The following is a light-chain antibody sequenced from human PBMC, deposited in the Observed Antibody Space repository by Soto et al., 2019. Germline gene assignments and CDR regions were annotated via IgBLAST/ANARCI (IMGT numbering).Light chain of an antibody. CDR1: SSDIGGYHY. CDR2: DVN. V-gene: IGLV2-11*01. CDR3: CSYAATDTLL. J-gene: IGLJ1*01. Sequence: QSGLTQPRSVSGSPGQSITISCTGTSSDIGGYHYVSWYQQHPGKAPRLLIYDVNKRPSGVPDRFSGSKSGNTASLTISGLQADDEAEYYCCSYAATDTLLFATGTKVTVL.